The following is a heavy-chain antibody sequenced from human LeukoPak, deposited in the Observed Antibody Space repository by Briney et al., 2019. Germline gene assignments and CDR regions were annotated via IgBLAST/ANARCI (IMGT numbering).Heavy chain of an antibody. CDR2: FSGSGRGT. J-gene: IGHJ4*02. CDR1: GFTFSSYA. Sequence: PGGSLRLSCAASGFTFSSYAMSWVRQAPGKGLEWVSAFSGSGRGTYYADSVKGRFTISRDNSKNTLYLQMNSLRAEGTAVYYCAKGDSYCGGDCYPDWGQGTLVTVSS. V-gene: IGHV3-23*01. D-gene: IGHD2-21*02. CDR3: AKGDSYCGGDCYPD.